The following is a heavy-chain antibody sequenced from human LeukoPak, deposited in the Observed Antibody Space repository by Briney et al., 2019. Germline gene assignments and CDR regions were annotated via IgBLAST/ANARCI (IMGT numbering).Heavy chain of an antibody. Sequence: PSETLSLTCAVYGGSFSGYYWSWVRQSPGKGLEWIGEINHSGRTNYNPSLKSRVTISVDTSKNQFSLKLSSVTAADTAVYYCAGAHDSLTDVGYWGQGTLVTVSS. J-gene: IGHJ4*02. D-gene: IGHD7-27*01. CDR2: INHSGRT. V-gene: IGHV4-34*01. CDR1: GGSFSGYY. CDR3: AGAHDSLTDVGY.